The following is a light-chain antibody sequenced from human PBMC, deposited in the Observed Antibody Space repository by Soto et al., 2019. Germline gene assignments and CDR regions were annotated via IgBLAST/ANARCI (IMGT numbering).Light chain of an antibody. J-gene: IGKJ4*01. V-gene: IGKV1-9*01. CDR3: YHYHSHPVT. Sequence: DIQLTQSPSFLSASVGDRVTITCRASQGISSYLAWYQQKPGKAPKLLIYAASTLQSGVPSRFSGRGSGTEFTLTISSLEPEDCATYYCYHYHSHPVTFGGGTKVEIK. CDR1: QGISSY. CDR2: AAS.